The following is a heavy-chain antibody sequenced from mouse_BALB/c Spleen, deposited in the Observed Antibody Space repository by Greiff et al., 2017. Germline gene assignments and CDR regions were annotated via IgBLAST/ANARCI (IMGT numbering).Heavy chain of an antibody. Sequence: VKLMESGPGLVAPSQSLSITCTVSGFSLTDYGVSWIRQPPGKGLEWLGVIWGGGSTYYNSALKSRLSISKDNSKSQVFLKMSSLQTDDTAMYYCAKASVIRLPGYFDDWGEGTTVTVSS. CDR3: AKASVIRLPGYFDD. CDR2: IWGGGST. D-gene: IGHD1-2*01. CDR1: GFSLTDYG. J-gene: IGHJ1*01. V-gene: IGHV2-6-5*01.